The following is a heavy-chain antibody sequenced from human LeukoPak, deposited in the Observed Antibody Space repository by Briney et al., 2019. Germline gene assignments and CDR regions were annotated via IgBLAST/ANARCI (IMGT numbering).Heavy chain of an antibody. CDR1: GFTFSAYY. CDR2: ISTTSSYT. D-gene: IGHD6-13*01. Sequence: GRSLRLSCAASGFTFSAYYMSWIRQAPGKGLEWVSYISTTSSYTNHADSVKGRFTISRDNAKNSLYLQMNSLRAEDTAVYYCARGIAAAANYFDYWGQGTLVTVSS. J-gene: IGHJ4*02. V-gene: IGHV3-11*05. CDR3: ARGIAAAANYFDY.